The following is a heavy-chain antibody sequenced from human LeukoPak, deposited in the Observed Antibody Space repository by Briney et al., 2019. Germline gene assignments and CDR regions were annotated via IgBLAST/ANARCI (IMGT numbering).Heavy chain of an antibody. V-gene: IGHV3-23*01. D-gene: IGHD3-22*01. CDR1: GFTFSSYA. CDR2: ISGSDGST. J-gene: IGHJ4*02. Sequence: GGSLRLSCAASGFTFSSYAMSWVRQAPGKGMGWVSAISGSDGSTYYANSVKGGSTISRDNPKNTLYLQMTSLRAEDTAVYYCARGPYYESSGYYGYWGQGTLVTVFS. CDR3: ARGPYYESSGYYGY.